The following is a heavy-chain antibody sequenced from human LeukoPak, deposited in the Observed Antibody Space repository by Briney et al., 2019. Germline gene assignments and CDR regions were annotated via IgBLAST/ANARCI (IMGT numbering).Heavy chain of an antibody. CDR2: NYYSGST. CDR3: ARSLYPNWYFDL. CDR1: GGSISSYY. J-gene: IGHJ2*01. Sequence: SETLSLTCTVSGGSISSYYWSWIRQPPGKGLEWIGYNYYSGSTNYNPSLKSRVTISVDTSKNQFSLKLSSVTAADTAVYYCARSLYPNWYFDLWGRGTLVTVSS. D-gene: IGHD2-2*01. V-gene: IGHV4-59*01.